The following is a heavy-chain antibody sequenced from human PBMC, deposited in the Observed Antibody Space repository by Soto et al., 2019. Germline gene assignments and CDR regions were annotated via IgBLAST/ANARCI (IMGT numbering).Heavy chain of an antibody. CDR1: GGSISHNY. CDR3: ARVPQGITVPSSVVYFDS. D-gene: IGHD6-19*01. Sequence: PSKTLSLPCTVFGGSISHNYWSWIRQPAGKGLEWFGRIYSRGSTKYNPPLKSRVTMSVATCKKQFSLKLSSVTAENTAVYYCARVPQGITVPSSVVYFDSWGQGTLVTVSS. J-gene: IGHJ4*02. V-gene: IGHV4-4*07. CDR2: IYSRGST.